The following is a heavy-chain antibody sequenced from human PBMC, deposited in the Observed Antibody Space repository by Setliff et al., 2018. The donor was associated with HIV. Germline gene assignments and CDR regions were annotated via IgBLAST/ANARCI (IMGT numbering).Heavy chain of an antibody. CDR1: GFTFSNYA. J-gene: IGHJ4*02. CDR2: ISGSGDTT. D-gene: IGHD6-19*01. V-gene: IGHV3-23*01. Sequence: GGSLRLSCAASGFTFSNYAMTWARQAPGKGLEWVSGISGSGDTTNYADSVKGRFTISRDNSKNTLYLQMNSLRAEDTAVYYCAEDYSSGWFDYWGQGTLVTVSS. CDR3: AEDYSSGWFDY.